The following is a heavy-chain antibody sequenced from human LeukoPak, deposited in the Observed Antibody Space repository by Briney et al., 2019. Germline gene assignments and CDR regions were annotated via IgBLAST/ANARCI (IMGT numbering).Heavy chain of an antibody. V-gene: IGHV4-59*01. Sequence: SPSETLSLTCAVYGGSFSGYYWSWIRQPPGKGLEWIGYIYYSGSTHYNPSLKSRLTISVDTSKNQFSLKLSSVTAADTAVYYCARGEAGTTTDFDYWGQGTLVTVSS. D-gene: IGHD1-26*01. CDR3: ARGEAGTTTDFDY. J-gene: IGHJ4*02. CDR2: IYYSGST. CDR1: GGSFSGYY.